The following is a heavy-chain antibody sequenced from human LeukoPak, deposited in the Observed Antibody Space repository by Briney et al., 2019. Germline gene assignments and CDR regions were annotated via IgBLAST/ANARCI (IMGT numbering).Heavy chain of an antibody. CDR3: ARDRYGGYIPGRGYYYGMDV. D-gene: IGHD4-17*01. CDR1: GGSISSGGYY. V-gene: IGHV4-31*03. Sequence: KASETLSLTCTVSGGSISSGGYYWSWIRQHPGQGLEWIVYIYYSGSTYYNPSLKSRVTISVDTSKNQFSLKLSSVTAADTAVYYCARDRYGGYIPGRGYYYGMDVWGQGTTVTVSS. J-gene: IGHJ6*02. CDR2: IYYSGST.